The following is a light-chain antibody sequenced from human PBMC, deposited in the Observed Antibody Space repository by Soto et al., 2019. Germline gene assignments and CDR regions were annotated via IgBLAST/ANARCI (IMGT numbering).Light chain of an antibody. CDR2: GAS. V-gene: IGKV3-20*01. J-gene: IGKJ2*01. CDR1: QSVGSNY. CDR3: QQYDSSPYT. Sequence: EIVLTQSPGTLFLSPGERVTLSCRASQSVGSNYLAWYQQKPGQAPRLLVYGASTRATGIPDRFSGSGSGTDFTLTVSRLVPEDFAVYYCQQYDSSPYTFGQGTKLEIK.